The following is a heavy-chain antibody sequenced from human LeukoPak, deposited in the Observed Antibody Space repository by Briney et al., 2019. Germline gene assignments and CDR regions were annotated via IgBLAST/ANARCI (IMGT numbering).Heavy chain of an antibody. J-gene: IGHJ4*02. D-gene: IGHD1-26*01. Sequence: GGSLRLSCAASGFTFTRYWMHWVRQAPGKGLVWVSRILSDGNSTSYADSVKGRFTLSRDNAKNTVYLQMNSLRDEDTAVYYCAIQGGTVYWGQGTLVTVSS. CDR2: ILSDGNST. CDR1: GFTFTRYW. CDR3: AIQGGTVY. V-gene: IGHV3-74*01.